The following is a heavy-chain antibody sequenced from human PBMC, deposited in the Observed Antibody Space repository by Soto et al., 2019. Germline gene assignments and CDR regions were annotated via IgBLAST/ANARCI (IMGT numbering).Heavy chain of an antibody. CDR1: GFTFSGSA. V-gene: IGHV3-73*01. J-gene: IGHJ6*02. CDR3: TRQRTVTFWGGPYGMDV. D-gene: IGHD3-3*01. Sequence: QPGGSLRLSCAASGFTFSGSAMHWVRQASGKGLEWVGRIRSKANSYATAYAASVKGRFTISRDDSKNTAYLQMNSLKTEDTAVYYCTRQRTVTFWGGPYGMDVWGQGTTVTVSS. CDR2: IRSKANSYAT.